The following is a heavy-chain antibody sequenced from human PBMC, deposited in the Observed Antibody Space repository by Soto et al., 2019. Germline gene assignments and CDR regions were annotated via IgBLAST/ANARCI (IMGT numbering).Heavy chain of an antibody. D-gene: IGHD5-18*01. V-gene: IGHV3-74*01. CDR1: GFTFSDYW. CDR2: IKTDGSST. CDR3: AQREGNTYGLFH. Sequence: EVQLVESGGGLVQPGGSLRLSCAASGFTFSDYWIHWVRQAPGKGLVWVSRIKTDGSSTDYADSVKGRFTISRDNAKNTLYLQMNSLSAEDTAVYYCAQREGNTYGLFHWGQGTLVTVSS. J-gene: IGHJ4*02.